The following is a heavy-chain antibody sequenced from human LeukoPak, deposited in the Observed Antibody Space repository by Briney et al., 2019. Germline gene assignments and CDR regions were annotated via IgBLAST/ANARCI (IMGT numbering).Heavy chain of an antibody. CDR3: ARAEGCSSSRDY. CDR1: GGTFSSYA. CDR2: IIPILGIA. J-gene: IGHJ4*02. Sequence: SVKVSCKASGGTFSSYAISWVRQAPGQGLEWMGRIIPILGIANYAQKFQGRVTITADKSTSTAYMELSSLRSEDTAVYYCARAEGCSSSRDYWGQGTLVTVSS. V-gene: IGHV1-69*04. D-gene: IGHD6-6*01.